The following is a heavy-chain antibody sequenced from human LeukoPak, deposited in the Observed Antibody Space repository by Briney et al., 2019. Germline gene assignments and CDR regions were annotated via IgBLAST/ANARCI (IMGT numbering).Heavy chain of an antibody. CDR2: IYYSGST. Sequence: PSETLSLTCTVSGGSISSSSYYWGWIRQPPGKGLEWIGSIYYSGSTYYNPSLKSRVTISVDTSKNQFSLKLSSVTAADTAVYYCARLRSYWYGLDYWGQGTLVTVSS. CDR1: GGSISSSSYY. J-gene: IGHJ4*02. V-gene: IGHV4-39*01. D-gene: IGHD6-19*01. CDR3: ARLRSYWYGLDY.